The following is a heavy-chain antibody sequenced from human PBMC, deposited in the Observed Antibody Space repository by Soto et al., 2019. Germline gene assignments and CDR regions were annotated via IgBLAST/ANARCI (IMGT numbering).Heavy chain of an antibody. CDR2: INSDGSST. J-gene: IGHJ6*03. Sequence: GGSLRLSCAASGFTFSSYWMHWVRQAPGKGLVWVSRINSDGSSTSYADSVKGRFTISRDNAKNTLYLQMNSLRAEDTAVYYCARENGDYYYYYMDVWGKGTTVTVSS. D-gene: IGHD4-17*01. V-gene: IGHV3-74*01. CDR1: GFTFSSYW. CDR3: ARENGDYYYYYMDV.